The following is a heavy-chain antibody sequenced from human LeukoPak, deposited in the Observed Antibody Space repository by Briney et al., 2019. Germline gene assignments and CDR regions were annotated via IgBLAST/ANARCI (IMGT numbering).Heavy chain of an antibody. V-gene: IGHV3-74*01. D-gene: IGHD4-17*01. CDR3: ARGGVTTVITNYYYGMDV. CDR2: INSDGSST. Sequence: GGSLRLSCAASGFTFSSYWMHWVRQAPGKGLVWVSRINSDGSSTSYADSVKGRFTISRDNAKNTLYLQMNSLRAEDTAVYYCARGGVTTVITNYYYGMDVWGQGTTVTVSS. J-gene: IGHJ6*02. CDR1: GFTFSSYW.